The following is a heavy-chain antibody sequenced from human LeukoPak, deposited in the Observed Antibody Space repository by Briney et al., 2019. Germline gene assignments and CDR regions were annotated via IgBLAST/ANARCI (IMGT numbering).Heavy chain of an antibody. CDR2: ISSSGSTI. D-gene: IGHD5-24*01. J-gene: IGHJ4*02. V-gene: IGHV3-48*03. CDR1: GFTFSSYE. Sequence: PGGSLRLSCAASGFTFSSYEMNWVRQAPGKGLEWVSYISSSGSTIYYADSVKGRFTISRDNAKNSLYLQMNSPRAEDTAVYYCARDLDGYVDYWGQGTLVTVSS. CDR3: ARDLDGYVDY.